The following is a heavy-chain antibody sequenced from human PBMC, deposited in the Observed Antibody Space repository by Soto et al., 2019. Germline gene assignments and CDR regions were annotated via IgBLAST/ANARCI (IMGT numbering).Heavy chain of an antibody. CDR1: GFTFDDYG. J-gene: IGHJ6*03. D-gene: IGHD2-15*01. V-gene: IGHV3-20*01. CDR3: ARGANLEVVAAKSDYYYYMDV. CDR2: INWNGGST. Sequence: GGSLRLSCAASGFTFDDYGMSWVRQAPGKGLEWVSGINWNGGSTGYADSVKGRFTISRDNAKNSLYLQMNSLRAEDTALYHCARGANLEVVAAKSDYYYYMDVWGKGTTVTVSS.